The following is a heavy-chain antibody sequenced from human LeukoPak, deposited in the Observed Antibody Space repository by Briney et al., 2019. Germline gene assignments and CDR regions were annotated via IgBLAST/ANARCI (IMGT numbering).Heavy chain of an antibody. CDR2: IRSKAYGGTT. V-gene: IGHV3-49*03. Sequence: GGSLRLSCTASGFTFGDYAMSWFRQAPGKGLEWLGFIRSKAYGGTTEYAASVKGRFTISRDDSKSIAYLQMNSLKTEDTAVYYCTRGKWELHPRGGDAFDIWGQGTMVTVSS. J-gene: IGHJ3*02. CDR3: TRGKWELHPRGGDAFDI. CDR1: GFTFGDYA. D-gene: IGHD1-26*01.